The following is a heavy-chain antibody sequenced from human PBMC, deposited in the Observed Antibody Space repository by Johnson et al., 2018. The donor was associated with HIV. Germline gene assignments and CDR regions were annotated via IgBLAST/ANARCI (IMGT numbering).Heavy chain of an antibody. D-gene: IGHD6-13*01. V-gene: IGHV3-23*04. J-gene: IGHJ3*02. Sequence: VQLVESGGGLVQPGGSLRLSCAASGFTFSSYDMKWVRQAPGKGLEWVSGINWNGGRTDYADSVKGRFTISRDNSKNTLYLQMNSLRAGDTAVYYCARDLSPFLVNSSRAFDIWGQGTMVTVSS. CDR2: INWNGGRT. CDR3: ARDLSPFLVNSSRAFDI. CDR1: GFTFSSYD.